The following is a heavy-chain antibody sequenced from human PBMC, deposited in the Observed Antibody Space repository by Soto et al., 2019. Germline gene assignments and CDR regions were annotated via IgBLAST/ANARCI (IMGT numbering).Heavy chain of an antibody. D-gene: IGHD6-19*01. CDR2: ISGYNGNT. J-gene: IGHJ6*02. Sequence: QVQLVQSGAEVKKPGASVTVSCKTSGYTFSNYGINWVRQAPGQGLGWMGWISGYNGNTNYVQTGQGRVTMTTDTSTGTVYMELRSLKSDDTAIYYCSRFIMVGGWFDPNYYHGMDVWGQGTTVTVSS. CDR1: GYTFSNYG. CDR3: SRFIMVGGWFDPNYYHGMDV. V-gene: IGHV1-18*01.